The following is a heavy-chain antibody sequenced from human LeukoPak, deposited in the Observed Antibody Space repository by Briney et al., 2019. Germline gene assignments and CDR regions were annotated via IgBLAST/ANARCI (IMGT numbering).Heavy chain of an antibody. Sequence: GGSLRLSCAASGFTFSSYAMSWVRQAPGKGLEWVSAISGSGGSTYYADSVKGRFTISRDNSKNTLYLQMNSLRAEDTAVYYCAKDPTSIAAAGTGSEVWGQGTLVTVSS. CDR1: GFTFSSYA. J-gene: IGHJ4*02. CDR3: AKDPTSIAAAGTGSEV. CDR2: ISGSGGST. V-gene: IGHV3-23*01. D-gene: IGHD6-13*01.